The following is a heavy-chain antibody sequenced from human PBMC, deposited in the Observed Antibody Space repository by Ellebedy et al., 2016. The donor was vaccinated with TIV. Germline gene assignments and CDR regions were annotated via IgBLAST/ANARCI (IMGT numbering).Heavy chain of an antibody. Sequence: SETLSLTCTVSGGSISSSSYYWGWIRQPPGKGLEWIGSIYYSGSTYYNPSLKSRVTMTTDTSTSTASMELRSLRSDDTAVYYCARDSDCSGGICYFDYWGQGTLVTVSS. CDR2: IYYSGST. CDR1: GGSISSSSYY. J-gene: IGHJ4*02. D-gene: IGHD2-15*01. CDR3: ARDSDCSGGICYFDY. V-gene: IGHV4-39*02.